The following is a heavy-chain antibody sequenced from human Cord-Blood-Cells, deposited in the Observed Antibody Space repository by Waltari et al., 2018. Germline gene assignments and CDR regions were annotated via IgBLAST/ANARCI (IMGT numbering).Heavy chain of an antibody. CDR3: AREPYSSSWYNYYYGMDV. CDR1: GYTFTGYY. D-gene: IGHD6-13*01. CDR2: INPNSGGT. Sequence: QVQLVQSGAEVKKPGASVKVSCKASGYTFTGYYTHWVRQAPGQGLEWMGWINPNSGGTNNAQKFQGWVTMTRDTSISTAYMELSRLRSDDTAVYYCAREPYSSSWYNYYYGMDVWGQGTTVTVSS. V-gene: IGHV1-2*04. J-gene: IGHJ6*02.